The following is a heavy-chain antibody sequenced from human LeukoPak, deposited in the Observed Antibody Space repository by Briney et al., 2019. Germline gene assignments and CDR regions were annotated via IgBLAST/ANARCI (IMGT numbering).Heavy chain of an antibody. J-gene: IGHJ6*03. Sequence: GGSLRLSCAASGFTFSSYAMHWVRQAPGKGREWVAVISYDGSNKYYADSVKGRFTISRDNSKNTLYLQMNSLRAEDTAVYYCARDPPTTVTTPGYYYYYMDVWGKGTTVTVSS. CDR2: ISYDGSNK. CDR3: ARDPPTTVTTPGYYYYYMDV. D-gene: IGHD4-17*01. CDR1: GFTFSSYA. V-gene: IGHV3-30*04.